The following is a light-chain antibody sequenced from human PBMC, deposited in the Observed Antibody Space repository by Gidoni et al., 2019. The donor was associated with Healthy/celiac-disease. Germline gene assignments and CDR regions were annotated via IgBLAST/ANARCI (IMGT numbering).Light chain of an antibody. V-gene: IGKV1-5*03. J-gene: IGKJ1*01. CDR3: QQYNSYSPWT. CDR1: QSISSW. CDR2: KAS. Sequence: DIQMTQSPSTLSASVGDRVTITCRASQSISSWLAWYQQKPGKAPKLLIYKASSLERGVPSRFSGSGSGTEFTLTISSLQPDDCATYYCQQYNSYSPWTFXQXTKVEIK.